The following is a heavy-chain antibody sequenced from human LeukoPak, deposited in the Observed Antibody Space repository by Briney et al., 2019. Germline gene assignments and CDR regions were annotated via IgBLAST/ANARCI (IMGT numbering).Heavy chain of an antibody. J-gene: IGHJ4*02. CDR3: AKDGKNYFDY. CDR1: GFTFSGSY. Sequence: GGSLRLSCAASGFTFSGSYMHWVRQAPGKGLEWVSLISWDGGSTYYADSVKGRFTISRDNSKNSLSLQMNSLRTEDTALYYCAKDGKNYFDYWGQGTLVTVSS. V-gene: IGHV3-43*01. CDR2: ISWDGGST.